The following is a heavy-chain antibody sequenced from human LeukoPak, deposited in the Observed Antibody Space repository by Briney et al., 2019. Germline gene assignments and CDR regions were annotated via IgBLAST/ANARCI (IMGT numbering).Heavy chain of an antibody. CDR2: ISWDGGST. CDR1: GFTFDDYT. D-gene: IGHD6-19*01. V-gene: IGHV3-43*01. Sequence: PGGSLRLSCAASGFTFDDYTMHWVRQAPGKGLEWVSLISWDGGSTYYADSVKDRFTISRDNSKNSLYLQMNSLRTEDTALYYCAKDIGYSSGWHASYGMDVWGQGTTVTVSS. CDR3: AKDIGYSSGWHASYGMDV. J-gene: IGHJ6*02.